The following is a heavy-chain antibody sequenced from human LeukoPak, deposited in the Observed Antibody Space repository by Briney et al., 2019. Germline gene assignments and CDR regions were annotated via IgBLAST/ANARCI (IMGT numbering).Heavy chain of an antibody. Sequence: PGGSLRLSCAASGFTFSSYAMHWVRQAPGKGLEWVAVISYDGSNKYYADSVKGRFTISRDNSKNTLYPQMNSLRAEDTAVYYCARDGGDHWGQGTLVTVSS. J-gene: IGHJ4*02. CDR3: ARDGGDH. CDR1: GFTFSSYA. V-gene: IGHV3-30*04. CDR2: ISYDGSNK. D-gene: IGHD3-16*01.